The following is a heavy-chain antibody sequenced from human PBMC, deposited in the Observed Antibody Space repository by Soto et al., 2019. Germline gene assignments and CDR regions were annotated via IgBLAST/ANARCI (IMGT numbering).Heavy chain of an antibody. CDR3: ARQIYDSDTGPNFQYYFDS. CDR2: VDPSDSYT. V-gene: IGHV5-10-1*01. J-gene: IGHJ4*02. D-gene: IGHD3-22*01. Sequence: PGESLKISCQDSGYGFTTKWISWVRQMPGKGLEWVGRVDPSDSYTDYSPSFRGHVTISATKSITTVFLQWSSLRASDTAMYYCARQIYDSDTGPNFQYYFDSWGQGTLVTVSS. CDR1: GYGFTTKW.